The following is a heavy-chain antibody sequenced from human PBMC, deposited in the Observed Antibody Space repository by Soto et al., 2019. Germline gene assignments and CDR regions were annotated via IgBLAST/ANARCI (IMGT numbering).Heavy chain of an antibody. CDR3: AREGGYDSPHGC. D-gene: IGHD5-12*01. CDR2: TYPSGST. V-gene: IGHV4-30-4*01. CDR1: GAFIRNGDYH. Sequence: SETLSLTCTVSGAFIRNGDYHWCWIRQPPGKGLEWIGYTYPSGSTYYNASLRSRVTISIDASKNQFSLKLNPVTAADTDVYYCAREGGYDSPHGCWGQGTLVTVSS. J-gene: IGHJ4*02.